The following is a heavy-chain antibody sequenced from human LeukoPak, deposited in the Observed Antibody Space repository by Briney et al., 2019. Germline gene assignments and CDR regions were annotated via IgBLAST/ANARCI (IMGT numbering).Heavy chain of an antibody. V-gene: IGHV1-18*01. CDR3: VKDNWNEFDP. CDR2: ASTYNSET. CDR1: GYYFSSNG. Sequence: ASVKVSCKAYGYYFSSNGISWVRLAPGQGLEWVGWASTYNSETNYAPKFRGRVSMTAGTSTSTAYMELRSLTPDDTAVYYCVKDNWNEFDPWGQGTLVTVPS. D-gene: IGHD1-20*01. J-gene: IGHJ5*02.